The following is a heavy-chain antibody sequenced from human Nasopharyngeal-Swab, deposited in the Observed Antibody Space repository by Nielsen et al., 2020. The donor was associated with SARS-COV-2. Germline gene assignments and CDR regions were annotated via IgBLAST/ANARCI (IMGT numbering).Heavy chain of an antibody. Sequence: GESLKISCAASGFTFNNYNFNWVRQAPGKGPEWVSSISSSSSYIYYADSVKGRFTISRDNAKNSLYLQMNSLRAEDTAVYYCARDGLDYDFWSAYSMDVWGQGTTVTVSS. CDR3: ARDGLDYDFWSAYSMDV. V-gene: IGHV3-21*01. J-gene: IGHJ6*02. CDR2: ISSSSSYI. CDR1: GFTFNNYN. D-gene: IGHD3-3*01.